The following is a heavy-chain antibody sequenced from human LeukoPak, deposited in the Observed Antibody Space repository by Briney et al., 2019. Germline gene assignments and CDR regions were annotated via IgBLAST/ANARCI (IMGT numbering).Heavy chain of an antibody. CDR3: ARDKYYATGSYHLDY. D-gene: IGHD3-10*01. CDR1: GITVMSNY. CDR2: IFRGGNT. J-gene: IGHJ4*02. V-gene: IGHV3-66*01. Sequence: GGSLRLSCAASGITVMSNYMTWVRQAPGKGLEWVSVIFRGGNTYYTDSVKGRFTISRDKSQKTLYREMNSLRAEDTAVYYCARDKYYATGSYHLDYWGQGTLVAVSS.